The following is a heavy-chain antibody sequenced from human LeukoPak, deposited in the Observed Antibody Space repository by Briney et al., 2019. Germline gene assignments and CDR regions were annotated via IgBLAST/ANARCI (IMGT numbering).Heavy chain of an antibody. CDR2: IKQDGSEK. D-gene: IGHD5-12*01. J-gene: IGHJ4*02. CDR3: AREGRDGYNFAFDY. CDR1: GFTFSSYW. V-gene: IGHV3-7*01. Sequence: PGGSLRLSCAASGFTFSSYWMSWVRQAPGKGLEWVANIKQDGSEKYYVDSVKGRFTISRDNAKNSLYLQMNSLRAEDTAVYYCAREGRDGYNFAFDYWGQGTLVTVSS.